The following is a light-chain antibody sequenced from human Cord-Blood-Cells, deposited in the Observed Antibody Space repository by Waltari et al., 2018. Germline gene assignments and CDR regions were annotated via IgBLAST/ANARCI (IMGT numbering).Light chain of an antibody. CDR2: DVS. CDR1: SSDVCGDNY. CDR3: CSYAGSYTWV. V-gene: IGLV2-11*01. J-gene: IGLJ3*02. Sequence: QSALTQPRSVSGSPGQSVTFPCPGTSSDVCGDNYVSWFQQHPGKAPKLMIYDVSKRPSGVPDRFSGSKSGNTASLTISGLQAEDEADYYCCSYAGSYTWVFGGGTKLTVL.